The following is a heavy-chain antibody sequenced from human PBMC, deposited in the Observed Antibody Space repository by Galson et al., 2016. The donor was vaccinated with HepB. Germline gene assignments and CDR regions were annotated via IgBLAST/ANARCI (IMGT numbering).Heavy chain of an antibody. CDR1: GYTFTSYR. V-gene: IGHV1-3*01. D-gene: IGHD1-14*01. CDR2: INVGNGIT. Sequence: SVKVSCKASGYTFTSYRIRWVRQAPGQTLAWMGWINVGNGITKYSEKVQGRVTIISDTSASTVHMELSSLITGDTAVYYCARDGEPLYDYGMDVWGQGTTVIVSS. J-gene: IGHJ6*02. CDR3: ARDGEPLYDYGMDV.